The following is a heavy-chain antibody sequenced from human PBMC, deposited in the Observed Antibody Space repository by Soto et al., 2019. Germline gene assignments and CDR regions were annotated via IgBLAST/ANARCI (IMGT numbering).Heavy chain of an antibody. CDR2: IYYSGST. Sequence: QLQLQESGPGLVKPSETLSLTCTVSGGSISSSSYYWGWIRQPPGKGLEWIGRIYYSGSTYYNPYLKSRVTISVDTSKNQFSLKLSSVTAADTAVYYCARRRHIVVVVAAIPYYYYYMDVWGKGTTVTVSS. CDR1: GGSISSSSYY. V-gene: IGHV4-39*01. D-gene: IGHD2-15*01. J-gene: IGHJ6*03. CDR3: ARRRHIVVVVAAIPYYYYYMDV.